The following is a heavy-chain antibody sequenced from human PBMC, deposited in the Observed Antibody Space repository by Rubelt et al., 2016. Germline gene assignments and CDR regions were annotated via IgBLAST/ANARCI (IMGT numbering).Heavy chain of an antibody. D-gene: IGHD3-22*01. CDR1: GGSISSSSYY. Sequence: QLQLQESGPGLVKPSETLSLTCTVSGGSISSSSYYWGWIRQPPGKGLEWIGSIYYSGSTYYNPSLKSRVTISVDTSKNQVALQLCSVTAAETAVYYCARTYYYDSSGPVDYWGQGTLVTVSS. J-gene: IGHJ4*02. CDR2: IYYSGST. CDR3: ARTYYYDSSGPVDY. V-gene: IGHV4-39*01.